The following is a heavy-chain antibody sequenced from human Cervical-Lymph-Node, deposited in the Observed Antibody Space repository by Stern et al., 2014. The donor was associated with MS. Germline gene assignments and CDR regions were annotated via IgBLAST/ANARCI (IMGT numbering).Heavy chain of an antibody. Sequence: VQLVESGAKMKKPGASVRVSCKAFGYDFTGFFIHWVRQVPGQGLEWMGRLNPNSDDPTYAQNFQDRVTLTRDTSISTAYLELSRLTSADTAVYYCAREATRIIVGIDYWGQGTPVTVSS. V-gene: IGHV1-2*06. J-gene: IGHJ4*02. CDR1: GYDFTGFF. CDR3: AREATRIIVGIDY. D-gene: IGHD2/OR15-2a*01. CDR2: LNPNSDDP.